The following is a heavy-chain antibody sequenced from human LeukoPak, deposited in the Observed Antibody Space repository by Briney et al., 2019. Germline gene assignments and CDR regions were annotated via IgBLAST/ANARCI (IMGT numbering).Heavy chain of an antibody. CDR1: GGSINSYY. J-gene: IGHJ4*02. V-gene: IGHV4-59*01. CDR3: ARAPLDYSMDY. Sequence: SETLSLTCTVSGGSINSYYWSWIRQPPGKELEWIGYIYYSGSTNYNPSLQSRVTMSVDTSKNQFSLQLSSVTAADTAVYYCARAPLDYSMDYWGQGTLVTASA. CDR2: IYYSGST. D-gene: IGHD2-15*01.